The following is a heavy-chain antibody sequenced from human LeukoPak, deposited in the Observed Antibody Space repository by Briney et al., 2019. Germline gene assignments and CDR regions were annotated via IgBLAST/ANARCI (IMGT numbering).Heavy chain of an antibody. D-gene: IGHD2-2*01. V-gene: IGHV1-18*04. CDR2: ISAYNGNT. J-gene: IGHJ4*02. CDR1: GYTFTGYY. Sequence: ASVKVSCKASGYTFTGYYMHWVRQAPGQGLEWMGWISAYNGNTNYAQKLQGRVTMTTDTSTSTAYMELRSLRSDDTAVYYCARDRGVVVPAAMSWVYWGQGTLVTVSS. CDR3: ARDRGVVVPAAMSWVY.